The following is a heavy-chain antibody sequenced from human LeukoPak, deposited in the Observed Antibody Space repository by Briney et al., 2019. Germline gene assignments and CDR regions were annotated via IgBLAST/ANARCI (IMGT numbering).Heavy chain of an antibody. Sequence: GASVKASCKASGYTFTTFYIHWVRQAPGQGLEWMGMINPNGGSTTYSQKFQDRVSMTRDTSTSTVYMELSSLRSEDTAVYYCAGDLIVGATFDFWGQGTLVTVSS. CDR2: INPNGGST. D-gene: IGHD1-26*01. J-gene: IGHJ4*02. V-gene: IGHV1-46*01. CDR3: AGDLIVGATFDF. CDR1: GYTFTTFY.